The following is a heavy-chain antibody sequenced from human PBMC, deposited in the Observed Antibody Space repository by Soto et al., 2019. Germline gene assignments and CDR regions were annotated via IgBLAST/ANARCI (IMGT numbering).Heavy chain of an antibody. V-gene: IGHV1-69*13. D-gene: IGHD4-17*01. CDR3: ARDYGDYADAFDI. J-gene: IGHJ3*02. CDR2: IIPIFGTA. CDR1: GGTFSSYA. Sequence: SVKVSCKASGGTFSSYAISWVRQAPGQGLEWMGGIIPIFGTANYAQKFQGRVTITADESTSTAYMELSSLRSEDTAVYYCARDYGDYADAFDIWGQGTMVTVSS.